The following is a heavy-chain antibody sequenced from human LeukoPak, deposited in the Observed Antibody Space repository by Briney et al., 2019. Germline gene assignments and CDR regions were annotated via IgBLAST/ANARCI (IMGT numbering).Heavy chain of an antibody. V-gene: IGHV3-7*01. J-gene: IGHJ4*02. CDR1: GFTFGDYA. Sequence: GGSLRLSCTTSGFTFGDYAMSWFRQAPGKGLEWVANIKQDGSEKYYVDSVKGRFTISRDNAKNSLYLQMNSLRAEDTAVYYCAFFGITQPDYWGQGTLVTVSS. CDR3: AFFGITQPDY. CDR2: IKQDGSEK. D-gene: IGHD3-16*01.